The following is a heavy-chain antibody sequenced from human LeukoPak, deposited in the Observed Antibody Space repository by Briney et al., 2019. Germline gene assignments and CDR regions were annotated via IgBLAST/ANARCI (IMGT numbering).Heavy chain of an antibody. D-gene: IGHD1-26*01. CDR1: GYTFTSYY. J-gene: IGHJ4*02. CDR2: INPSGGST. Sequence: ASVKVSCKASGYTFTSYYMHWVRQAPGQGLEWMGIINPSGGSTRYAQKFQGRVTVTRDTSTRTVYMELSSLRSEDTAVYYCARDSSWTLVGANCDSWGQGTLVTVSS. CDR3: ARDSSWTLVGANCDS. V-gene: IGHV1-46*01.